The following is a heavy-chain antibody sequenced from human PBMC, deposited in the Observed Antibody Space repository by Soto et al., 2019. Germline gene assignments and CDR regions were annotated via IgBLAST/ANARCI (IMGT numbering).Heavy chain of an antibody. CDR2: IFYEGGA. CDR3: AREKRSGYSVADY. V-gene: IGHV4-31*01. Sequence: QVQLQETGPGLVKPSQTLSLTCTVSGYSISSGCYYRHWMRQFPGRGLEWLGYIFYEGGAGYNPSVKSLIFIPVDSSKNQLSLRVSSVPAADTAVYFCAREKRSGYSVADYWGQGTVVTVSS. D-gene: IGHD3-3*01. J-gene: IGHJ4*02. CDR1: GYSISSGCYY.